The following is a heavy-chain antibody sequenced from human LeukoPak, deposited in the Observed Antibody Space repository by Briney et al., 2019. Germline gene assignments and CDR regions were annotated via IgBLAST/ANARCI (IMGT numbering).Heavy chain of an antibody. CDR3: AKDIVVVPAAIGYYYYYGMDV. CDR2: IWYGGSNK. J-gene: IGHJ6*02. D-gene: IGHD2-2*01. Sequence: PGRSLRLSCAASGFTFSSYGMHWVRQAPGKGLEWVAVIWYGGSNKYYADSVKGRFTISRDNSKNTLYLQMNSLRAEDTAVYYCAKDIVVVPAAIGYYYYYGMDVWGQGTTVTVSS. V-gene: IGHV3-33*06. CDR1: GFTFSSYG.